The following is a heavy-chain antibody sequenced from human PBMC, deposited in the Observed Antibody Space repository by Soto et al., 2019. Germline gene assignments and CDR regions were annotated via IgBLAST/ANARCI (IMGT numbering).Heavy chain of an antibody. CDR3: ARAREPEYSSSIFFDY. CDR2: IYSAGST. CDR1: GLTFSRTQ. D-gene: IGHD6-6*01. Sequence: GSLSLSGAVSGLTFSRTQMSWVRQAPGKGLQWVSVIYSAGSTYYANAVKGRFTISRDISENKIFLELNGLTVDDTAVYYCARAREPEYSSSIFFDYWGRGTVVTVSS. V-gene: IGHV3-53*01. J-gene: IGHJ4*01.